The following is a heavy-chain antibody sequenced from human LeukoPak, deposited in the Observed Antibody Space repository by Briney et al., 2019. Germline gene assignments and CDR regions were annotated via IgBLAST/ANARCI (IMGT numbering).Heavy chain of an antibody. V-gene: IGHV1-69*13. CDR1: GGTFSSYA. Sequence: GASVKVSCKASGGTFSSYAISWVRQAPGQGLEWMGGIIPIVGTANYAQKFQGRVTITSDESTSTAYMELRSLRSEAAAVYYCAKEAVEGYYDSSGYPYFDYWGQGTLVTVSS. D-gene: IGHD3-22*01. CDR3: AKEAVEGYYDSSGYPYFDY. CDR2: IIPIVGTA. J-gene: IGHJ4*02.